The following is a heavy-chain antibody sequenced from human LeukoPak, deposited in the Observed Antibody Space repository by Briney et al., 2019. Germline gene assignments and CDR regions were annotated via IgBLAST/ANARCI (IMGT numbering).Heavy chain of an antibody. CDR2: ISSTTSNI. CDR3: AQQLAVEGNHYYYYGLDV. V-gene: IGHV3-48*02. Sequence: GGPLRLSCAASGFTFSSYSMNWVRQAPGKGLEWVSYISSTTSNIYYADSVKGRFTISRDNAKNSLYLQMNSLRDEDTAVYYCAQQLAVEGNHYYYYGLDVWGPGTTVTVSS. CDR1: GFTFSSYS. D-gene: IGHD6-13*01. J-gene: IGHJ6*02.